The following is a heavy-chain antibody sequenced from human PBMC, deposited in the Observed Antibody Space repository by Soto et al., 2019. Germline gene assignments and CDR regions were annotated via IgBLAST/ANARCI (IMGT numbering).Heavy chain of an antibody. D-gene: IGHD3-22*01. CDR3: ARGTLMDYYDSSGYYFDY. CDR1: GGSFNGYY. V-gene: IGHV4-4*07. J-gene: IGHJ4*02. Sequence: NPSETLSLTCTVSGGSFNGYYWSWIRQPAGKGLESIGRMYTSGSTNYNPSLKSRVTMSIDTSENQFSLKLTSVTAADTAVYYCARGTLMDYYDSSGYYFDYWGQGTPVTVSS. CDR2: MYTSGST.